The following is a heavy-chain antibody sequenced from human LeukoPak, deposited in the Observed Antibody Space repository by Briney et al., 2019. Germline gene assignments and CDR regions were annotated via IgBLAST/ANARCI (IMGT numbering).Heavy chain of an antibody. Sequence: SGTLSLTCTVSGGSISSCYWSWIRQPPGKGLEWIGYIYYSGSTNYNPSLKSRVTISVDTSKNQFSLKLSSVTAADTAVYYCAGTYYDILTGYSPSLAFDIWGQGTMVTVSS. CDR1: GGSISSCY. V-gene: IGHV4-59*08. CDR3: AGTYYDILTGYSPSLAFDI. J-gene: IGHJ3*02. CDR2: IYYSGST. D-gene: IGHD3-9*01.